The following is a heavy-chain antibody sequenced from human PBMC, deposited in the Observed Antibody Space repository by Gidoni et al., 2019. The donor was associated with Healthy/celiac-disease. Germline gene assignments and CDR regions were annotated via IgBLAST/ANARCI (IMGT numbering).Heavy chain of an antibody. CDR3: ARQVPILRPLKTYREHWFDP. CDR2: INAGNGNT. Sequence: QVQLVQSGAEVKKPGASVKVSCKASGYTFTSYAMHWVRQAPGQRLEWMGWINAGNGNTKYSQKFQGRVTITRDTSASTAYMELSSLRSEDTAVYYCARQVPILRPLKTYREHWFDPWGQGTLVTVSS. J-gene: IGHJ5*02. V-gene: IGHV1-3*01. CDR1: GYTFTSYA. D-gene: IGHD1-26*01.